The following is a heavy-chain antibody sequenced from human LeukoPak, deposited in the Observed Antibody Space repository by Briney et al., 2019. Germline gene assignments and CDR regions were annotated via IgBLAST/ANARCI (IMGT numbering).Heavy chain of an antibody. J-gene: IGHJ3*02. CDR2: ISGSGGST. V-gene: IGHV3-23*01. Sequence: GGSLRLSCAASGFTFSSYAMSWVRQAPGKGLEWVSAISGSGGSTYYADSVKGRFTISRDNSKNTLYLQMNSLRAEDTAVYYCAKGRPYIVVVTDGDDAFDIWGQGTMVTVSS. D-gene: IGHD2-21*02. CDR1: GFTFSSYA. CDR3: AKGRPYIVVVTDGDDAFDI.